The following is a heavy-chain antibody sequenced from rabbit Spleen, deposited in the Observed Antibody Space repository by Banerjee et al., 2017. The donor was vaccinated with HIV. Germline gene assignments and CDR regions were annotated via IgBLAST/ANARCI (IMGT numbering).Heavy chain of an antibody. CDR2: IDTSNGDT. D-gene: IGHD1-1*01. CDR3: ARDLVAVIGWNFNL. Sequence: QSLEESGGDLVKPGASLTLTCTASGFSFSSRYYMCWVRQAPGKGLEWIACIDTSNGDTDYANWPKGRFTISKTSSTTVTLQMTSLTAADTATYFCARDLVAVIGWNFNLWGPGTLVTVS. CDR1: GFSFSSRYY. J-gene: IGHJ4*01. V-gene: IGHV1S40*01.